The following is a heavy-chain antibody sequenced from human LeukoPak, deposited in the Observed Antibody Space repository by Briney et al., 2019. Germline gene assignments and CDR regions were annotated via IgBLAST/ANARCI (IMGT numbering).Heavy chain of an antibody. CDR3: AKIPQVGTTSVPNFDS. CDR1: GFTFSNYA. D-gene: IGHD2/OR15-2a*01. Sequence: GGSLRLSCAASGFTFSNYAINWVRQPPGKGLEWVSIISGSGDSTYYADSVKGRFTISRDNSRNTLYLQMSSLRVEDTAVYYCAKIPQVGTTSVPNFDSWGQGTLVTVSS. J-gene: IGHJ4*02. CDR2: ISGSGDST. V-gene: IGHV3-23*01.